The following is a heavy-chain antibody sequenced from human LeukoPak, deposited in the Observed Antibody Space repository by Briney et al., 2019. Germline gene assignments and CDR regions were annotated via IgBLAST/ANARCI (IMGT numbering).Heavy chain of an antibody. Sequence: SETLSLTCTVSGGSMSSSSYYWGWIRQPPGKGLEWIGSIYYSGSTNYNPSLKSRVTISVDTSKNQVSLRLSSVTAADTAVYYCARPLYFYDSSGYDLWGQGAPVTVSS. V-gene: IGHV4-39*07. CDR1: GGSMSSSSYY. J-gene: IGHJ5*02. CDR2: IYYSGST. D-gene: IGHD3-22*01. CDR3: ARPLYFYDSSGYDL.